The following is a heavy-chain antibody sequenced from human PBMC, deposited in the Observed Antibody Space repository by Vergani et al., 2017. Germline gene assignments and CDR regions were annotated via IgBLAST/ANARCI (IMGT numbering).Heavy chain of an antibody. D-gene: IGHD4-17*01. Sequence: QVQLQESGPGLVKPSETLSLTCAVYGGSFSGYYWSWIRQPPGKGLEWIGEINHSGSTNYNPSLKSRVTISVDTSKNQFSLKLSSVTAADTAVYYCALKHDYGDYQFDYWGQGTLVTVSS. CDR3: ALKHDYGDYQFDY. J-gene: IGHJ4*02. CDR1: GGSFSGYY. V-gene: IGHV4-34*01. CDR2: INHSGST.